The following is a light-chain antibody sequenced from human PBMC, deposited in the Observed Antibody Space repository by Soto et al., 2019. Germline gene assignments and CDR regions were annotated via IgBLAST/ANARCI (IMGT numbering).Light chain of an antibody. CDR2: GAS. Sequence: EIVLTQSPGTLSLSPGERATLSCRASQSVSSSYLAWYQQKPGLAPRLLIYGASSRATGITDRFSGSGSGADFTLTISRLEPEDFAVYYCQHYGGSPPVTFGQGTKLEIK. CDR1: QSVSSSY. J-gene: IGKJ2*01. CDR3: QHYGGSPPVT. V-gene: IGKV3-20*01.